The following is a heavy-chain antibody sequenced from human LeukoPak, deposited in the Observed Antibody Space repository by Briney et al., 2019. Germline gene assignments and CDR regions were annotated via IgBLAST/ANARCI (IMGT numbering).Heavy chain of an antibody. D-gene: IGHD3-3*01. Sequence: GGSLRLSCAASGFTVSSNYMSWVRQAPGKGLEWVSVIYSGGSTYYADSVKGRFTIFRDNSKNTLYLQMNSLRAEDTAVYYCAAAFNDFWSGYYPGYWGQGTLVTVSS. CDR1: GFTVSSNY. CDR2: IYSGGST. CDR3: AAAFNDFWSGYYPGY. V-gene: IGHV3-53*01. J-gene: IGHJ4*02.